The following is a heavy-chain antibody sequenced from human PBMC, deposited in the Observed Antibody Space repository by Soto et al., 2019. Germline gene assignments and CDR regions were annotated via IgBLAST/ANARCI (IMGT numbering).Heavy chain of an antibody. CDR3: ARGGRRSGSYADAFAI. J-gene: IGHJ3*02. CDR2: IKQDGSEK. V-gene: IGHV3-7*03. D-gene: IGHD1-26*01. CDR1: GFTFSTYW. Sequence: EVQLVESGGGLVQPGGSLRLSCAPSGFTFSTYWMSWVRQAPGKGLEWVANIKQDGSEKYYVDSVKGRFTISRDNAKNSLYLQMNSLRAEDTAVYYCARGGRRSGSYADAFAIWGQGTMVTVSS.